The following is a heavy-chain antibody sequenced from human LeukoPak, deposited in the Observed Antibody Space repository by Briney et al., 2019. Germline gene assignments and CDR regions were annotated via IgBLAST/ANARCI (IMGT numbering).Heavy chain of an antibody. CDR3: ARDQDTRYNWNDVSAFDI. Sequence: GGSLRLSCAASGFTFDDFGMSWVRQAPGKGLEWVSGINWNGGSTRYADSVKGRFTISRDNAKKSLYLQMNSLRAEDTALYYCARDQDTRYNWNDVSAFDIWGQGTTVTVSS. J-gene: IGHJ3*02. V-gene: IGHV3-20*04. D-gene: IGHD1-1*01. CDR1: GFTFDDFG. CDR2: INWNGGST.